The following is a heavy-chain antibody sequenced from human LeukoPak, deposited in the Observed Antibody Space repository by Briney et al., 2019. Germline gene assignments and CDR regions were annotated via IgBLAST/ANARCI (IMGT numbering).Heavy chain of an antibody. Sequence: GGSLRLSCAASGFTFSNYTMSWVRQAPGKGLEWVSAVSGNGGSTYYADSVKGRFTISRDNSKSTLYLQMNSLRAEDTAVYYCARDLYDILTGANYYFDYWGQGTLVTVSS. V-gene: IGHV3-23*01. CDR1: GFTFSNYT. CDR2: VSGNGGST. D-gene: IGHD3-9*01. J-gene: IGHJ4*02. CDR3: ARDLYDILTGANYYFDY.